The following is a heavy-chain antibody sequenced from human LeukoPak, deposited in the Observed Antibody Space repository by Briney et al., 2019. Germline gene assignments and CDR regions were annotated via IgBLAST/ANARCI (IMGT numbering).Heavy chain of an antibody. Sequence: SETLSLTCTVSGGSISNFYWSWIRQPPGKGLEWIGYISYSGSTNYNPSLKSRLTISVDTSKHQFSLKLSSVTAADTAVYYCARDRWFGESYYFDYWGQGTLVTVFS. V-gene: IGHV4-59*01. D-gene: IGHD3-10*01. J-gene: IGHJ4*02. CDR2: ISYSGST. CDR3: ARDRWFGESYYFDY. CDR1: GGSISNFY.